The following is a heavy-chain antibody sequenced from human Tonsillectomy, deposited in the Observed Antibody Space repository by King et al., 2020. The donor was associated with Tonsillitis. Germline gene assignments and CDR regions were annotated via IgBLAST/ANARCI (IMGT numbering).Heavy chain of an antibody. CDR3: ARGEIFYGSGSYYGASVY. CDR1: GFTFCSYA. J-gene: IGHJ4*02. CDR2: ISSNGGST. Sequence: VQLVESGGGLVQPGGSLRLSCAASGFTFCSYAMHWVRQAPGKGLEYVSAISSNGGSTYYANSVKGRFTISRDNSKNTLYLQMGSLRAEDMAVYYCARGEIFYGSGSYYGASVYWGQGTLVTVSS. D-gene: IGHD3-10*01. V-gene: IGHV3-64*01.